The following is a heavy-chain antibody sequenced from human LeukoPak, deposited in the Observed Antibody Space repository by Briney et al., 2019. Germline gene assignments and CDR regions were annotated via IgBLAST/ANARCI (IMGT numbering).Heavy chain of an antibody. Sequence: PGGSLRLSCAASGFTFSSYSMNWVRQAPGKGLEWVSSISSSSYIYYADSVKGRFTISRDNAKNSLYLQMNSLRAEDTAVYYCARAAHTIFGEPNEFDYWGQGTLVTVSS. D-gene: IGHD3-3*01. V-gene: IGHV3-21*01. CDR3: ARAAHTIFGEPNEFDY. CDR2: ISSSSYI. CDR1: GFTFSSYS. J-gene: IGHJ4*02.